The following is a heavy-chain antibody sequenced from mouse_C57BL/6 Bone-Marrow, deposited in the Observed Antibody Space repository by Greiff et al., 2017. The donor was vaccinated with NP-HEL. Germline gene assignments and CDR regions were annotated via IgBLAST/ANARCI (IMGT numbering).Heavy chain of an antibody. Sequence: KQSCKASGYTFTSYWMHWVKQRPGQGLEWIGEIDPSDSYTNYNQKFKGKSTLTVDKSSSTAYMQLSSLTSEDSAVYYCARDWDYWGQGTTLTVSS. CDR2: IDPSDSYT. D-gene: IGHD4-1*01. CDR3: ARDWDY. CDR1: GYTFTSYW. J-gene: IGHJ2*01. V-gene: IGHV1-69*01.